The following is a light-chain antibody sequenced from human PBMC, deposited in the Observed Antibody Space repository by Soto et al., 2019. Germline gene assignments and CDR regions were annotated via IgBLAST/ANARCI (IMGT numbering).Light chain of an antibody. CDR3: QQRFSWPPWT. CDR2: AAS. Sequence: EIVLTQSPATLSLSPGERATLSCRASQSVSSYLAWYQQKPGQAPRLLIYAASNRATGIPARFSGSGSGTDFTLTTSGLEPEDFAVYYCQQRFSWPPWTFGQGTKVDIK. J-gene: IGKJ1*01. CDR1: QSVSSY. V-gene: IGKV3-11*01.